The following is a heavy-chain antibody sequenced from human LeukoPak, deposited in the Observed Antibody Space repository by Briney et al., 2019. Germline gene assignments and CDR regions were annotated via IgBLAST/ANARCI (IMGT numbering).Heavy chain of an antibody. CDR3: AKDFRGGEAFDY. Sequence: GGSLRLSCAASGFNFSSYAMSWVGQAPGKALEWVSVISGSGGSTYCADSVKARYTISRDNSKNTLYLQMNSLRAEDTAVYYCAKDFRGGEAFDYWGQGTLVTVSS. CDR2: ISGSGGST. J-gene: IGHJ4*02. D-gene: IGHD4-17*01. V-gene: IGHV3-23*01. CDR1: GFNFSSYA.